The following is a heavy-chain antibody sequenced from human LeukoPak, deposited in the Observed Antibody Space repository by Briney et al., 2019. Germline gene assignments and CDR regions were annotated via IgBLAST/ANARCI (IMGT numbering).Heavy chain of an antibody. Sequence: GESLKISWKGSGSSFTSYWIGWVRQMPGKGLEWMGIIYPGDSDTRYSPSFQGQVTISADKSISTAYLQWSSLKASDTAMYYCARTRNVLRFLEWLPESPYYFDYWGQGTLVTVSS. D-gene: IGHD3-3*01. CDR2: IYPGDSDT. CDR1: GSSFTSYW. V-gene: IGHV5-51*01. CDR3: ARTRNVLRFLEWLPESPYYFDY. J-gene: IGHJ4*02.